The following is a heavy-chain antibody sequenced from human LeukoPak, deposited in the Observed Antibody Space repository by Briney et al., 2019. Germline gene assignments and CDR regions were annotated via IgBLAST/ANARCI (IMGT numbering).Heavy chain of an antibody. CDR2: ISSGGSPI. D-gene: IGHD4-17*01. J-gene: IGHJ4*02. Sequence: GGSLRLSCAASGFTFSDYYMSWTRQAPGKGLEWVSYISSGGSPIYYAESVKGRFTISRDNAKNSLYLQMNSLRAEDTAVYYCARADYALEYWGQGTLVTVSS. CDR1: GFTFSDYY. V-gene: IGHV3-11*01. CDR3: ARADYALEY.